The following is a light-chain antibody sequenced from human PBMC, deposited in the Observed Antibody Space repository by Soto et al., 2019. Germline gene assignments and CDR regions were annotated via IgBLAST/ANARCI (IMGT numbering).Light chain of an antibody. V-gene: IGKV3-20*01. CDR3: QQYGSSPLT. CDR1: QSVSSSD. CDR2: GAS. J-gene: IGKJ4*01. Sequence: DIVLTQSPGTLSLSPGERATLSCRASQSVSSSDLAWYQQKPGQAPRLLIYGASSRATGIPDRFSGSGSGTDFTLTISRLEPEDFAVYYCQQYGSSPLTFGGGTKV.